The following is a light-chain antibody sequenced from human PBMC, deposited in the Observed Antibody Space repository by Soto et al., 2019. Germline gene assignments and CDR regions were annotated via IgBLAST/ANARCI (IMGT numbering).Light chain of an antibody. J-gene: IGKJ4*01. Sequence: IQMTQSPSSLSASVGDRVTITCQASQDISNYLNWYQQKPGKAPKLLIYDASNLETGVPSRFSGSGSGTDFTFTISSLQPEDIATYYCQQYDNLPLTFCG. V-gene: IGKV1-33*01. CDR1: QDISNY. CDR3: QQYDNLPLT. CDR2: DAS.